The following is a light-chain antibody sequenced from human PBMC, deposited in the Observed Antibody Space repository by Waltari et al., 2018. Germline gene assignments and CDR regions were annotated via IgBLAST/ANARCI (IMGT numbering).Light chain of an antibody. CDR2: EDN. CDR1: SSGVGSYNL. J-gene: IGLJ1*01. Sequence: QSALTQPASVSGSPGQSITISCAGTSSGVGSYNLLSWYQQHPGRAPKLIIYEDNKRPSGVSSRFSGSKSGNTASLTISGLQTEDEAEYYCFSYAGSNIYVFASGTKVTVL. CDR3: FSYAGSNIYV. V-gene: IGLV2-23*01.